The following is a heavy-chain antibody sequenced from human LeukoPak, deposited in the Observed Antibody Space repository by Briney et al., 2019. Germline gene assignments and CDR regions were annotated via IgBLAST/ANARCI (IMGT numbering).Heavy chain of an antibody. J-gene: IGHJ4*02. CDR2: ISYIGNP. V-gene: IGHV4-59*01. D-gene: IGHD1-26*01. Sequence: SETLSLTCTVSGRSISIYYWSWIRQPPGKGLEWIGYISYIGNPNYNPSLKSRVTISVDTSKNQFSLELSSVTAADTAVYYCARDAVGMGASYYFDYWGQGTLVTVSS. CDR3: ARDAVGMGASYYFDY. CDR1: GRSISIYY.